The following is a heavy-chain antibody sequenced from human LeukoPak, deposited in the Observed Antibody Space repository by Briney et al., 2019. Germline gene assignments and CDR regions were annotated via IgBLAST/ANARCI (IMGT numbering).Heavy chain of an antibody. J-gene: IGHJ4*02. CDR3: TRPYYYDSSGSPDY. CDR2: IYYSGST. D-gene: IGHD3-22*01. V-gene: IGHV4-39*07. CDR1: GDSISSSSSY. Sequence: PSETLSLTCSVSGDSISSSSSYWGWIRQPPGKGLEWIGSIYYSGSTYYNTSLKSRVTISVDTSKNQFSLKLSSVTAADTAVYYCTRPYYYDSSGSPDYWGQGTLVTVSS.